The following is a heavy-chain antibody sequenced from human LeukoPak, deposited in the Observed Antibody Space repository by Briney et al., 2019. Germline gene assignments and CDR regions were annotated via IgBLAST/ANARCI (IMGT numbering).Heavy chain of an antibody. CDR3: ARGRYDFWSGYFPPDY. V-gene: IGHV4-59*12. D-gene: IGHD3-3*01. CDR1: GGSISSYY. J-gene: IGHJ4*02. CDR2: IYYSGST. Sequence: SETLSLTCTVSGGSISSYYWSWIRQPPGKGLEWIGYIYYSGSTNYNPSLKSRVTISVDTSKNQFSLKLSSVTAADTAVYYCARGRYDFWSGYFPPDYWGQGTLVTVSS.